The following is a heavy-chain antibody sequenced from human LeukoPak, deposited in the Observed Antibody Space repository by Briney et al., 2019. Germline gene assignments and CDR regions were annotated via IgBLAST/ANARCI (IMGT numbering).Heavy chain of an antibody. Sequence: SETLSLTCAVSGGSFSSYYWSWIRQPPGKGLEWIGYIYTGGSTNYNPSLKSRVSISVDTSKNQFSLKLSSVTAADTAVYYCARLGSRGYYYYYSMDVWGKGTTVTVSS. D-gene: IGHD6-13*01. CDR3: ARLGSRGYYYYYSMDV. V-gene: IGHV4-4*09. CDR2: IYTGGST. J-gene: IGHJ6*03. CDR1: GGSFSSYY.